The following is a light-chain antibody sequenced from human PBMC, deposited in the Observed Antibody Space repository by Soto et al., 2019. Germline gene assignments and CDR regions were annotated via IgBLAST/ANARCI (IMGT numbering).Light chain of an antibody. V-gene: IGLV2-14*01. Sequence: QSVVTQPASVSGSAVRSITISCTGTSSDICDYNYVSWYQQYPGKAPKLMIYDVSNRPSGVSNRFSGSKSGNTASLTISGLQAEDEADYYCSSYTSSRTPLYLFGTGTKVTVL. CDR3: SSYTSSRTPLYL. J-gene: IGLJ1*01. CDR1: SSDICDYNY. CDR2: DVS.